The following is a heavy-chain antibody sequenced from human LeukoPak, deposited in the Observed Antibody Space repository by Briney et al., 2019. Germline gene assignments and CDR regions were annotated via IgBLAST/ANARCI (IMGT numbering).Heavy chain of an antibody. Sequence: PSETLSLTCTVSGGSISSSSYYWGWIRQPPGKGLEWIGSIYYSGSTYYNPSLKSRVTISVDTSKNQFSLKLSSVTAADTAVYYCARDQGRYYDSSSEAFDYWGQGTLVTVSS. D-gene: IGHD3-22*01. CDR1: GGSISSSSYY. V-gene: IGHV4-39*02. CDR2: IYYSGST. J-gene: IGHJ4*02. CDR3: ARDQGRYYDSSSEAFDY.